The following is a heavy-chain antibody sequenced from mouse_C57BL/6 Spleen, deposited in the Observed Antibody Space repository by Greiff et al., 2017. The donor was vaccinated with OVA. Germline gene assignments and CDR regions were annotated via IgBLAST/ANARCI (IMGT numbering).Heavy chain of an antibody. CDR2: IDPSDSET. CDR1: GYTFTSSW. CDR3: ARGATVDYAMDY. J-gene: IGHJ4*01. V-gene: IGHV1-52*01. D-gene: IGHD1-1*01. Sequence: QVQLQQPGAELVRPGSSVKLSCKASGYTFTSSWMHWVKQRPIQGLEWIGNIDPSDSETHYNHKFKDKATLTVDKSTSTAYMQLSSLTTEDCAVYYCARGATVDYAMDYWGQGTSVTVSS.